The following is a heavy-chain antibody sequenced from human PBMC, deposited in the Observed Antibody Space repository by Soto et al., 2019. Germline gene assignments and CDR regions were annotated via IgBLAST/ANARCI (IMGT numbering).Heavy chain of an antibody. D-gene: IGHD6-13*01. CDR1: GFTFSSYS. V-gene: IGHV3-21*01. Sequence: EVQLVESGGGLVKPGGSLRLSCAASGFTFSSYSMNWVRQAPGKGLEWVSSISSSSSYIYYSDSVKGRFTICRDNAKNSLYLQMNRLRAEDTAVYYCARSSGQLVAFDYWGQGTLVTVSS. CDR2: ISSSSSYI. J-gene: IGHJ4*02. CDR3: ARSSGQLVAFDY.